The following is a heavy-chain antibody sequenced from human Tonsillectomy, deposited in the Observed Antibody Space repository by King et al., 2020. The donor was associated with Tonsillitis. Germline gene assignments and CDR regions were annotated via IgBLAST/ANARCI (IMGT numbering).Heavy chain of an antibody. D-gene: IGHD3-22*01. CDR2: INPNSGDT. V-gene: IGHV1-2*02. Sequence: LVQSGAALRKPGASVTVSCRTSGDTFTGHFVHWVRQAPGQGLEWMGWINPNSGDTNYAPKFVGRGTLSGDVSSTTAYMGLSSRRPDDTAVSYCATNAIATDTSAYRDFRHWGQGTLVTVSS. J-gene: IGHJ1*01. CDR3: ATNAIATDTSAYRDFRH. CDR1: GDTFTGHF.